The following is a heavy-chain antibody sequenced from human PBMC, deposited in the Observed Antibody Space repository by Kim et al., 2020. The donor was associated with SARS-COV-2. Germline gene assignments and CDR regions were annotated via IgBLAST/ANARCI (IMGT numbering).Heavy chain of an antibody. CDR2: IYYSGST. D-gene: IGHD3-22*01. J-gene: IGHJ3*02. Sequence: SETLSLTCTVSGGSISSSSYYWGWIRQPPGKGLEWIGSIYYSGSTYYNPSLKSRVTISVDTSKNQFSLKLSSVTAADTAVYYCARPVTYYYDSSGYYGAFDIWGQGTMVTVSS. V-gene: IGHV4-39*01. CDR3: ARPVTYYYDSSGYYGAFDI. CDR1: GGSISSSSYY.